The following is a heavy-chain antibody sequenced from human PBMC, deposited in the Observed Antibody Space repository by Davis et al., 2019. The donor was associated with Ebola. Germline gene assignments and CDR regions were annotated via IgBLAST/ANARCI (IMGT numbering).Heavy chain of an antibody. CDR3: ARESPLVPHFDY. V-gene: IGHV1-46*01. J-gene: IGHJ4*02. CDR1: GFTFSSYG. Sequence: GESLKISCAASGFTFSSYGMHWVRQAPGQGLEWMGIINPSGGSTSYAQKFQGRVTMTRDTSTSTAYMELRSLRSDDTAVYYCARESPLVPHFDYWGQGTLVTVSS. CDR2: INPSGGST.